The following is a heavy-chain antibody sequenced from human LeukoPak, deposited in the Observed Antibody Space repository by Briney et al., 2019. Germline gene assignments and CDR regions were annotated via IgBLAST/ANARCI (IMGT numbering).Heavy chain of an antibody. CDR3: ARGLGVVTAQSEQPKPRYFDL. Sequence: SVKVSCKASGFTFTTSAMQWVRQARGQRLEWIGWIVVASGNTNYAQKFQERVTITRDMSTSTAYMELRSLRSDDTAVYYCARGLGVVTAQSEQPKPRYFDLWGRGTQVTVSS. CDR1: GFTFTTSA. D-gene: IGHD2-21*02. J-gene: IGHJ2*01. V-gene: IGHV1-58*02. CDR2: IVVASGNT.